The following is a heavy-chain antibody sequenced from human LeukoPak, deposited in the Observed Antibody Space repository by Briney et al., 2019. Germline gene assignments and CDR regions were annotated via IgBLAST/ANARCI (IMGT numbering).Heavy chain of an antibody. CDR2: INPYSGDT. CDR3: TRVNTGGVWFDP. V-gene: IGHV1-2*02. Sequence: ASVKVSCKASGYTFTSYYMHWVRQAPGQGLEWMAWINPYSGDTDYAEKFQGRVTTTRDTSINTAYMELNSLTSDDTAVYYCTRVNTGGVWFDPWGQGTLVTVSS. D-gene: IGHD3-16*01. J-gene: IGHJ5*02. CDR1: GYTFTSYY.